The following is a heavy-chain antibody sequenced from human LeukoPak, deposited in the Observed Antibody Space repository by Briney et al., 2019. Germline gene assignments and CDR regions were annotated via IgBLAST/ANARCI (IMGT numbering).Heavy chain of an antibody. V-gene: IGHV4-38-2*02. CDR1: GYSISSGYY. Sequence: SETLSLTCTVSGYSISSGYYWGWIRQPPGKGLEWIGSIYHSGSTYYNPSLKSRVTISVDTSKNQFSLKLSSVTAADTAVYYCASSGSYFQADNWGQGTLVTVSS. CDR2: IYHSGST. J-gene: IGHJ4*02. CDR3: ASSGSYFQADN. D-gene: IGHD3-10*01.